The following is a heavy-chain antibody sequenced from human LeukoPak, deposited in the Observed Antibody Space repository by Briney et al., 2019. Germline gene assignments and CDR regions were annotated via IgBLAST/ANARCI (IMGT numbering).Heavy chain of an antibody. J-gene: IGHJ6*02. CDR2: ISWNSGSI. D-gene: IGHD4-4*01. CDR3: AKATYSNQPYYYGMDV. Sequence: GGSLRLSCAASGFTFSSYWMHWVRQAPGKGLEWVSGISWNSGSIGYADSVKGRFTVSRDNAKNSLYLQMNSLRAEDTALYYCAKATYSNQPYYYGMDVWGQGTTVTVSS. V-gene: IGHV3-9*01. CDR1: GFTFSSYW.